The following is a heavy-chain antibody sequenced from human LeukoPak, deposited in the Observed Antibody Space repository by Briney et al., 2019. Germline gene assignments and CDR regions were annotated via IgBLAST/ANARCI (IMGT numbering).Heavy chain of an antibody. D-gene: IGHD1-26*01. CDR2: MNPNSGNT. CDR3: ARLVGATTHEAFDI. CDR1: GYTFTSYD. Sequence: ASVKVSCKASGYTFTSYDINWVRQATGQGLEWMGWMNPNSGNTGYAQKFQGRVTMTRNTSISTAYMELSSLRSEDTAVYYCARLVGATTHEAFDIWGQGTMVTVSS. J-gene: IGHJ3*02. V-gene: IGHV1-8*01.